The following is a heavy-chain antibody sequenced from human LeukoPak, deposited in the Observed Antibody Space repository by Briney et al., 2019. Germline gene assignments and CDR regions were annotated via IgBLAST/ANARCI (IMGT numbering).Heavy chain of an antibody. CDR2: LIDSGRDT. V-gene: IGHV3-23*01. Sequence: GGSLRLSCAASGFTFGNYAMGWVRQAPGKGLEWVSALIDSGRDTYYADSVKGRFTISRDNSKNTLYLQMNSLRAGDTAIYYCAKRSEPNSGRFDSWGQGTLVTVSS. D-gene: IGHD5-12*01. J-gene: IGHJ4*02. CDR1: GFTFGNYA. CDR3: AKRSEPNSGRFDS.